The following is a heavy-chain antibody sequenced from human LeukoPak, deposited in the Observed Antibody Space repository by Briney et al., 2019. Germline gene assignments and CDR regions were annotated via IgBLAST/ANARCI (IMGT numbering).Heavy chain of an antibody. D-gene: IGHD2-15*01. V-gene: IGHV4-30-4*01. J-gene: IGHJ5*02. Sequence: TSETLSLTCTVSGGSISSGDYYWSWIRQPPGKGLEWIGYIYYSGSTYYNPSLKSRVTISVDTSKNQFSLKLSSVTAADTAVYYCARDPLHYCSGGSCYEYNWFDPWGQGTLVTVSS. CDR1: GGSISSGDYY. CDR2: IYYSGST. CDR3: ARDPLHYCSGGSCYEYNWFDP.